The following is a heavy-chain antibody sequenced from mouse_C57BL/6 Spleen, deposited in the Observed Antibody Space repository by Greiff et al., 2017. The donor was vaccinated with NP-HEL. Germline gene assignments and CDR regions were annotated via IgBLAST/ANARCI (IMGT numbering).Heavy chain of an antibody. CDR1: GFTFSDYG. Sequence: DVHLVESGGGLVQPGGSLKLSCAASGFTFSDYGMHWVRQAPEKGLEWVAYISSGCSTIYYADTVKGRFTISRDNAKNTLFLQMNSLRSEDTAMYYCARGLYYDYDDAMDDWGQGTSVTVSS. CDR3: ARGLYYDYDDAMDD. J-gene: IGHJ4*01. V-gene: IGHV5-17*01. CDR2: ISSGCSTI. D-gene: IGHD2-4*01.